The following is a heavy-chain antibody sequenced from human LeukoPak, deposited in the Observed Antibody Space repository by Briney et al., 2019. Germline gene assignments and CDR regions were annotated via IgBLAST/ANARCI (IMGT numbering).Heavy chain of an antibody. CDR1: GGSISSGGYS. CDR3: ARVNMITFGGVIVDSFDY. Sequence: SETLSLTCAVSGGSISSGGYSWSWIRQPPGKGLEWIGYIYHSGSTYYNPSLKSRVTISVDRSKNQFSLKLSSVTAADTAVYYCARVNMITFGGVIVDSFDYWGQGTLVTVSS. D-gene: IGHD3-16*02. J-gene: IGHJ4*02. V-gene: IGHV4-30-2*01. CDR2: IYHSGST.